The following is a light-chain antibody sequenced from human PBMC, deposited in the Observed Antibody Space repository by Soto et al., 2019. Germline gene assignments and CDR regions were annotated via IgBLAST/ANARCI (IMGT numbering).Light chain of an antibody. CDR3: QQRSNWPPT. CDR1: QSVSSY. J-gene: IGKJ4*01. Sequence: EIVLTQSPATLSLSPGERATLSCRASQSVSSYLAWYQQKPGQAPRLLIYDASNRATGIPARFSGSGSGTDFTLTISSLEREDFAVYYCQQRSNWPPTFGGGTKVDI. CDR2: DAS. V-gene: IGKV3-11*01.